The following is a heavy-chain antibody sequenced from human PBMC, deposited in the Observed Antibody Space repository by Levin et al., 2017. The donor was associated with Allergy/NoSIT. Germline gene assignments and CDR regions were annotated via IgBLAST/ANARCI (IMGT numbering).Heavy chain of an antibody. D-gene: IGHD2/OR15-2a*01. J-gene: IGHJ6*02. CDR1: GGSISDDSYY. Sequence: TLSLTCTVSGGSISDDSYYWAWVRQPPGKGLEWIGSIYYDGSAYYNPSLKTRLTISVDTSKNQFSLRVNSVTAAATAVYYCAGEPNSPYYYHYGLDVWGQGTTVTVSS. V-gene: IGHV4-39*07. CDR2: IYYDGSA. CDR3: AGEPNSPYYYHYGLDV.